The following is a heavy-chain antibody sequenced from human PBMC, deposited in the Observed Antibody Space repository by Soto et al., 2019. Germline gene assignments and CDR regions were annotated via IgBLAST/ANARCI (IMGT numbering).Heavy chain of an antibody. CDR2: IYSGGST. J-gene: IGHJ4*02. V-gene: IGHV3-66*01. D-gene: IGHD3-3*01. CDR1: GFSVSSNY. CDR3: ARGGTIFGVVRGFDY. Sequence: EVQLVGSGGGLVQPGGSLRLSCAASGFSVSSNYMSWVRQAPGKGLEWVSVIYSGGSTYYADSVKGRFTISRDNSKNTLYLQMNSMRAEDTAVYYCARGGTIFGVVRGFDYWGQGTLVTVSS.